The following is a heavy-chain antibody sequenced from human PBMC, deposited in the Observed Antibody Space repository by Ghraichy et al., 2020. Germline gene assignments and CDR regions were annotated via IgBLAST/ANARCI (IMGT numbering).Heavy chain of an antibody. CDR1: GFTFSSYS. V-gene: IGHV3-48*02. Sequence: LSLTCAASGFTFSSYSMNWVRQAPGKGLEWVSYISSSSSTIYYADSVKGRFTISRDNAKNSLYLQMNSLRDEDTAVYYCARTYSSSKFYYYGMDVWGQGTTVTVSS. D-gene: IGHD6-6*01. CDR2: ISSSSSTI. CDR3: ARTYSSSKFYYYGMDV. J-gene: IGHJ6*02.